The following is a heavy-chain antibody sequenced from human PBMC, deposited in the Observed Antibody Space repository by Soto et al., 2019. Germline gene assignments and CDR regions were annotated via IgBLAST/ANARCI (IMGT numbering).Heavy chain of an antibody. CDR3: ARDSYTTSASFGY. CDR1: GFTFGSYS. CDR2: ISSSSSYI. Sequence: EVQLVESGGGLVKPGGSLRLSCAASGFTFGSYSMNWVRQAPGKGLEWVSSISSSSSYIYYADSVKGRFTISRDNAKNSLYLQMNSLRAEDTAVYYCARDSYTTSASFGYWGQGTLVTVSS. J-gene: IGHJ4*02. V-gene: IGHV3-21*01. D-gene: IGHD3-16*02.